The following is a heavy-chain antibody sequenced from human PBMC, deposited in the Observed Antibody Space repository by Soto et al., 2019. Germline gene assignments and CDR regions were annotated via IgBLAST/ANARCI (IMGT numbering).Heavy chain of an antibody. CDR2: INWNGGST. J-gene: IGHJ2*01. V-gene: IGHV3-20*01. CDR3: ARFPPGNHPGRLYWYFHP. CDR1: GFTFDDYG. Sequence: EVQLVESGGGVVRPGGSLRLSCAASGFTFDDYGMSWVRQAPGKGLEWVSGINWNGGSTGYADSVKGRFTISRDNAKNPLYLQMNQLRAQDTALFHCARFPPGNHPGRLYWYFHPWGRGNLVT. D-gene: IGHD3-10*01.